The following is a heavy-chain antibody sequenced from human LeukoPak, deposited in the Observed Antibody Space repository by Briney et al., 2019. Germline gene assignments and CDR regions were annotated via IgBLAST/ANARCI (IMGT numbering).Heavy chain of an antibody. Sequence: KPSETLSLTCTVSGGSISSYYWSWIRQPPGKGLEWIGYIYYSGSTNYNPSLKSRVTISVDTSKNQFSLKLSSATAADTAVYYCARVRRYYDSSGYPLSSFDYWGQGTLVTVSS. V-gene: IGHV4-59*01. CDR3: ARVRRYYDSSGYPLSSFDY. CDR2: IYYSGST. J-gene: IGHJ4*02. D-gene: IGHD3-22*01. CDR1: GGSISSYY.